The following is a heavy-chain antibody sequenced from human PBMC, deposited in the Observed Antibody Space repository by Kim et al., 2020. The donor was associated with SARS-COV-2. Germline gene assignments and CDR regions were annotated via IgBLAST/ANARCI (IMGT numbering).Heavy chain of an antibody. CDR1: GGTFSSYA. Sequence: SVKVSCKASGGTFSSYAISWVRQAPGRGLEWMGGIIPIFGTANYAQKFQGRVTITADESTSTAYMELSSLRSEDTAVYYCASDIVVVPAAIRLGWFDPWGQGTLVTVSS. J-gene: IGHJ5*02. CDR2: IIPIFGTA. V-gene: IGHV1-69*13. CDR3: ASDIVVVPAAIRLGWFDP. D-gene: IGHD2-2*02.